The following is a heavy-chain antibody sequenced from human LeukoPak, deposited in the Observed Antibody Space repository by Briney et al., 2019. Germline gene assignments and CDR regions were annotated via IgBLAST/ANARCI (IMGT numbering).Heavy chain of an antibody. J-gene: IGHJ4*02. CDR1: GFTFSNHG. D-gene: IGHD5-18*01. CDR3: ARSRDTAMGFAY. CDR2: IRYDGSAK. V-gene: IGHV3-30*02. Sequence: GGSLRLSCAASGFTFSNHGMHWVRQAPGKGLEWVAFIRYDGSAKYNADSVKGRFTISRDNSKNSLYLQMNSLRAEDTAVYYCARSRDTAMGFAYWGQGTLVTVHS.